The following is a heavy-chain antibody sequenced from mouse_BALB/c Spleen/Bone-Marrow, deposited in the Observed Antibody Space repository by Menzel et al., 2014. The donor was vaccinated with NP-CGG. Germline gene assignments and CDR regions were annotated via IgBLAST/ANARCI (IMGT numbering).Heavy chain of an antibody. CDR2: IRNKANGYTT. CDR3: ARDSRSTVSHFDY. Sequence: EVKVVESGGGLVQPGGSLRLSCATSGFTFTDYYMNWVRQPPGKALEWLGFIRNKANGYTTEYSASVKGRFTISRDNSQSFLYLQMNTLRAEDSATYYCARDSRSTVSHFDYWGQGTTLTVSS. CDR1: GFTFTDYY. D-gene: IGHD1-1*01. V-gene: IGHV7-3*02. J-gene: IGHJ2*01.